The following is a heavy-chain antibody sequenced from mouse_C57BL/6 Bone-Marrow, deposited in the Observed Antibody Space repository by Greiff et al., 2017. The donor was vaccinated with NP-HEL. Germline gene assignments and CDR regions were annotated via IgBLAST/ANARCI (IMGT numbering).Heavy chain of an antibody. CDR2: IYPRSGNT. CDR1: GYTFTSYG. CDR3: ARIPPYGNWYFDV. Sequence: VQLQESGAELARPGASVKLSCKASGYTFTSYGISWVKQRTGQGLEWIGEIYPRSGNTYYNEKFKGKATLTADKSSSTAYMELRSLTSEDSAVYFCARIPPYGNWYFDVWGTGTTVTVSS. J-gene: IGHJ1*03. D-gene: IGHD2-10*02. V-gene: IGHV1-81*01.